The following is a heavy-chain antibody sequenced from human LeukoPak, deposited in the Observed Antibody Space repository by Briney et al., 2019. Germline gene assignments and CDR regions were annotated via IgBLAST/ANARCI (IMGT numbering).Heavy chain of an antibody. CDR1: GGSFSGYY. CDR3: ARRGCSSTSCPYYFDY. D-gene: IGHD2-2*01. J-gene: IGHJ4*02. V-gene: IGHV4-34*01. CDR2: INHSGST. Sequence: SETLSLTCAVYGGSFSGYYWSWIRQPPGKGLEWIGEINHSGSTNYNPSLKSRVTISVDTSKNQLSLKLSSVTAADTAVYYCARRGCSSTSCPYYFDYWGQGTLVTVSS.